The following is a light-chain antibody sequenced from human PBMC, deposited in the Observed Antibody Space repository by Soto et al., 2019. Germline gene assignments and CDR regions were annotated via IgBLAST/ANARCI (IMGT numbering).Light chain of an antibody. CDR2: KAS. CDR3: QQYNSYPWT. J-gene: IGKJ1*01. CDR1: QSISSW. Sequence: DIPMTQSPSTLSAFVGDRVTITCRASQSISSWLAWYQQKPGKAPKLLMYKASSLESGVPSRFSGSGSGTEFTLTISSLQPDDFATYYCQQYNSYPWTFGQGTKVEIK. V-gene: IGKV1-5*03.